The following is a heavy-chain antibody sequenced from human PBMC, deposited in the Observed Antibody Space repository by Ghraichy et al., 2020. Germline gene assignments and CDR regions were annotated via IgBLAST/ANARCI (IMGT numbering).Heavy chain of an antibody. CDR3: ARDGEGFVAVPPPISAFDM. Sequence: SETLSLTCAVSGGSISSNNWWSWVRQPPGKGLEWIGEIHHSGSTNYNSSLKSRVTISLDKSKNQFSLNLNPVTAADTAVYYCARDGEGFVAVPPPISAFDMWGQGTMVTVSS. CDR1: GGSISSNNW. V-gene: IGHV4-4*02. CDR2: IHHSGST. D-gene: IGHD3-10*01. J-gene: IGHJ3*02.